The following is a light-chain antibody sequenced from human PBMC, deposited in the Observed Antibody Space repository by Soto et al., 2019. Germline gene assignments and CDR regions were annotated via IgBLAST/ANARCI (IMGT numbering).Light chain of an antibody. CDR2: GAS. CDR3: QQYGSSGT. J-gene: IGKJ1*01. Sequence: ERATLSFRASQSVSNNYLAWYQQKPGQAPRLLIYGASNRATGIPDRFSGSGSGTDFTLTIIRLEPEDFAVYYCQQYGSSGTFGQGTKVDIK. V-gene: IGKV3-20*01. CDR1: QSVSNNY.